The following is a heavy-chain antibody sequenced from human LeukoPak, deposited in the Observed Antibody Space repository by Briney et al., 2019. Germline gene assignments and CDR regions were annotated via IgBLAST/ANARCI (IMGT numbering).Heavy chain of an antibody. D-gene: IGHD2-2*01. J-gene: IGHJ6*03. CDR2: ISSNGGTI. V-gene: IGHV3-11*04. CDR3: ARVDCSSTSCRYYYYYYYMDV. Sequence: GGSLRLSCAASGFTFSDYYMSWIRQAPGQGLEWVSYISSNGGTIYYADSVKGRFTISRDNAKNSLYLQMNSLRAEDTAVYYCARVDCSSTSCRYYYYYYYMDVWGKGTTVTVSS. CDR1: GFTFSDYY.